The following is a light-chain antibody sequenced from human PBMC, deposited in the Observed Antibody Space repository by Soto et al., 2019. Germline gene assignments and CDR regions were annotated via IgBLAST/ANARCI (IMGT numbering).Light chain of an antibody. CDR2: DVT. CDR1: SSDVGGYNH. CDR3: NSYTSTNTLV. V-gene: IGLV2-14*03. J-gene: IGLJ2*01. Sequence: QSVLTQPASVSGSPGQWITISCTGTSSDVGGYNHVSWYQQHPGKAPKLMIYDVTDRPSGVSNRFSGSKSGNTASLAISGLQAEDEADYYCNSYTSTNTLVFGGGTKLTVL.